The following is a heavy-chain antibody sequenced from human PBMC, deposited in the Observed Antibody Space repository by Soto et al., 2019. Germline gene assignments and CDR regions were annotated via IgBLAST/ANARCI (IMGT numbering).Heavy chain of an antibody. Sequence: EVRLLESGGGLVKPGGSLRLSCATSGLTFSNYAMSWVRQAPGGALEWVSSMSGSSSTTYYPDSVRGRFTISRNRSKKTLNLQMSSLKAKDRAQNSCPKNQERDLPRFTDFWGQGPRVTVSS. CDR2: MSGSSSTT. D-gene: IGHD6-25*01. CDR1: GLTFSNYA. CDR3: PKNQERDLPRFTDF. J-gene: IGHJ4*02. V-gene: IGHV3-23*01.